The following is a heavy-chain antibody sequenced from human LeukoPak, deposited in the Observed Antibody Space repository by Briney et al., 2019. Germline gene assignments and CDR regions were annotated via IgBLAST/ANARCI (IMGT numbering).Heavy chain of an antibody. Sequence: GGSLRLSCAASGFTFSSYWMSWVRQASGKGLEWVGRIRSKANSYATAYAASVKGRFTISRDDSKNTAYLQMNSLKTEDTAVYYCTRLQYGSGTDYWGQGTLVTVSS. J-gene: IGHJ4*02. D-gene: IGHD3-10*01. CDR2: IRSKANSYAT. V-gene: IGHV3-73*01. CDR1: GFTFSSYW. CDR3: TRLQYGSGTDY.